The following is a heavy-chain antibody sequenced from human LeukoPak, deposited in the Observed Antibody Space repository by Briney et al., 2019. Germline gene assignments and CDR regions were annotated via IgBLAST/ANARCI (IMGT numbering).Heavy chain of an antibody. CDR3: AKGPNCSGGSCHYPFDY. J-gene: IGHJ4*02. CDR2: ISYDGSNK. V-gene: IGHV3-30*18. Sequence: PGRSLRLSCAASGFTFSSYGMHWVRQAPGKGLEWVAVISYDGSNKYYADSVKGRFTISRDNSKNTLYLQMNSLRAEDRAVYYCAKGPNCSGGSCHYPFDYWGQGTLVTVSS. CDR1: GFTFSSYG. D-gene: IGHD2-15*01.